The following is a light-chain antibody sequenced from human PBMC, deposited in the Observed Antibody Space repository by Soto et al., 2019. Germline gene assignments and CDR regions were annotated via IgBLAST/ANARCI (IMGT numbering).Light chain of an antibody. CDR1: QSVSVD. CDR2: GAS. Sequence: EIVMTQSPATLSLSPVEIVTLSCRASQSVSVDLAWYQQRPGQAPRLLIYGASTRATGIPVRFSGSGSGTEFSLTISSLQSEDFAFYYCQQYNNWPPWTFGQGTKVDIK. CDR3: QQYNNWPPWT. J-gene: IGKJ1*01. V-gene: IGKV3-15*01.